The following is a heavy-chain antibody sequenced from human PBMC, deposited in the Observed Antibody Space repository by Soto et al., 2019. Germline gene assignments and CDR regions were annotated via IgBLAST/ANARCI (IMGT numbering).Heavy chain of an antibody. J-gene: IGHJ2*01. CDR3: ARDGATQMWRPWYFDL. CDR2: VSHEGNNQ. D-gene: IGHD2-21*01. Sequence: QVQLVESGGGVVQPGRSLRLSCAVSGFTFSNYAMHWVRQAPGKGLEWVAIVSHEGNNQYYADSAKGRFTISRDNSENTLYLQMNSLRTEDTAVFYCARDGATQMWRPWYFDLWGRGTLVTVSS. V-gene: IGHV3-30-3*01. CDR1: GFTFSNYA.